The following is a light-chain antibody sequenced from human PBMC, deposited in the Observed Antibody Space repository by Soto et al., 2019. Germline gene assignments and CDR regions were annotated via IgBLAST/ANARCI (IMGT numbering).Light chain of an antibody. CDR2: SAS. J-gene: IGKJ1*01. V-gene: IGKV3-20*01. Sequence: EIVLTQSPGTLSLSPGERATLSCRASQSVSANNLAWYQQKAGQAPRLPIYSASSRATGIPDRFSGSGSGTDLTLTISRLEPEDLAVYYCQQYGSSPRTFGRGTKVDIK. CDR3: QQYGSSPRT. CDR1: QSVSANN.